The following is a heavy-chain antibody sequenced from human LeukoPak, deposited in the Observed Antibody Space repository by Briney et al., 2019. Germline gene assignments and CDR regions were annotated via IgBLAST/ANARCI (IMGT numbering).Heavy chain of an antibody. CDR1: GFTFSSYG. Sequence: PGGSLRLSCAASGFTFSSYGMSWVRQAPGKGLEWVSAISGSGGSTYYADPVKGRFTISRDNSKNTLYLQMNSLRAEDTAVYYCARRSGIAVAGAFDYWGQGTLVTVSS. CDR3: ARRSGIAVAGAFDY. D-gene: IGHD6-19*01. V-gene: IGHV3-23*01. J-gene: IGHJ4*02. CDR2: ISGSGGST.